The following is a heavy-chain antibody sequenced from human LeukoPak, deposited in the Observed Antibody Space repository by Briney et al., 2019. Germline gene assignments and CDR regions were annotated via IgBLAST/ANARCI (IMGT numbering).Heavy chain of an antibody. CDR1: GGSISSSSYY. Sequence: SETLSLTCTVSGGSISSSSYYWGWIRQPPGKGLEWIGSIYYSGSTYYNPSLKSRVTISVDTSKNQFSLKLSSVTAADTAVYYCARHAELYSLNAFDIWGQGTMVTVSS. CDR3: ARHAELYSLNAFDI. CDR2: IYYSGST. J-gene: IGHJ3*02. V-gene: IGHV4-39*01. D-gene: IGHD1-7*01.